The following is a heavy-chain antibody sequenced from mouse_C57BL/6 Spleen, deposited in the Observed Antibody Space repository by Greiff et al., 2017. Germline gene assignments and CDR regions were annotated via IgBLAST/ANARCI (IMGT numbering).Heavy chain of an antibody. Sequence: QVQLQQPGAELVMPGASVKLSCKASGYTFTSYWMHWVKQRPGQGLEWIGEIDHSDSYTNYNQKFKGKSTLTVDKSSSTAYMQLSSLTSEDSAVYYCARENYDPGDYFDYWGQGTTLTVSS. CDR2: IDHSDSYT. V-gene: IGHV1-69*01. CDR1: GYTFTSYW. CDR3: ARENYDPGDYFDY. D-gene: IGHD2-4*01. J-gene: IGHJ2*01.